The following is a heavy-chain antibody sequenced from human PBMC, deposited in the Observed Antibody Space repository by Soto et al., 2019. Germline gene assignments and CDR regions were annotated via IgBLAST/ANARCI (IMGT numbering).Heavy chain of an antibody. J-gene: IGHJ4*02. Sequence: QLQLQESGPGLVKPSETLSLKCTVSGASISSHIYYWGWIRQPPGKGLEYIGSMFSGGSTYYNPSHESPLTTSADTTKTQISLKLPSVTAADTAVYSWVTLNAIAVAGIHYWGQGTLVTVSS. CDR3: VTLNAIAVAGIHY. D-gene: IGHD6-19*01. CDR2: MFSGGST. V-gene: IGHV4-39*01. CDR1: GASISSHIYY.